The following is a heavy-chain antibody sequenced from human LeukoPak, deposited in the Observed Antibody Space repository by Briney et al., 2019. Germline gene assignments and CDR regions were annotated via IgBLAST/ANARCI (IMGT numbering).Heavy chain of an antibody. Sequence: SETLSLTCTVSGGSISSYYWSWTRQPPGKGLEWIGYIYYSGSTNYNPSLKSRVTISVDTSKNQFSLKLSSVTAADTAVYYCARSLITIFGVVNWFDPWGQGTLVTVSS. CDR2: IYYSGST. D-gene: IGHD3-3*01. V-gene: IGHV4-59*12. CDR3: ARSLITIFGVVNWFDP. J-gene: IGHJ5*02. CDR1: GGSISSYY.